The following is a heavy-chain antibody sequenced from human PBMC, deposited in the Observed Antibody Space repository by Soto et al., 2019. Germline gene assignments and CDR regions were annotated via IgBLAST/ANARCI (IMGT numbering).Heavy chain of an antibody. V-gene: IGHV4-59*01. D-gene: IGHD3-10*01. J-gene: IGHJ6*02. CDR3: ARGSGASLRGGYYYYGMDV. CDR1: GDSISSYY. Sequence: PSETLSLTCTVSGDSISSYYWSWIRQPPGKGLEWIGYIYYSGSTNYNPSLKSRVTISVDTSKNQFSLKLSSVTAADTAVYYCARGSGASLRGGYYYYGMDVWGQGTTVTVSS. CDR2: IYYSGST.